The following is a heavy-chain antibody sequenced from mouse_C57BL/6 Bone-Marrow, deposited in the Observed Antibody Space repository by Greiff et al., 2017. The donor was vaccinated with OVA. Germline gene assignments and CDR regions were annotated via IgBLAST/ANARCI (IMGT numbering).Heavy chain of an antibody. J-gene: IGHJ3*01. Sequence: QVQLQQPGAELVKPGASVKMSCKASGYTFTSYWITWVKQRPGQGLEWIGDIYPGSGSTNYNEKFKSKATLTVATSSSTAYMQLISLTSEDSAVYYCARGLLRFPWLAYWGQGTLVTVSA. CDR1: GYTFTSYW. CDR3: ARGLLRFPWLAY. V-gene: IGHV1-55*01. CDR2: IYPGSGST. D-gene: IGHD1-1*01.